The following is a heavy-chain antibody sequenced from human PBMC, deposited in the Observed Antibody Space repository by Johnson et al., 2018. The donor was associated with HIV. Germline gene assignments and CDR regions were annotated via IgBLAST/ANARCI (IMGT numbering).Heavy chain of an antibody. Sequence: VQLVESGGGLVKPGGSLRLSCAASGFTFSNAWMSWVRQAPGKGLEWVGRIKRKIDGGTTDYAAPVKGRFTISRDDSKNMLYLQMNSLKTEDTAVYYCTTDLAAVGSGAFDIWGQGTMVTVSS. CDR1: GFTFSNAW. CDR3: TTDLAAVGSGAFDI. CDR2: IKRKIDGGTT. D-gene: IGHD6-13*01. V-gene: IGHV3-15*01. J-gene: IGHJ3*02.